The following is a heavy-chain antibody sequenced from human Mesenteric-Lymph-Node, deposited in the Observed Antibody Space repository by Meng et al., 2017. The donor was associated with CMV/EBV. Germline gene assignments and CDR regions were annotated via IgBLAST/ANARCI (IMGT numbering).Heavy chain of an antibody. CDR3: ARDAPSVPAAPFDI. J-gene: IGHJ3*02. CDR1: GYTFTGYY. Sequence: ASVKVSCKASGYTFTGYYMHWVRQAPGQGLEWMGWINPNSGGTKYAQKFQGRVTMTRDTSISTAYMELSRLRSDDTAVYYCARDAPSVPAAPFDIWGQGTMVTVSS. CDR2: INPNSGGT. V-gene: IGHV1-2*02. D-gene: IGHD2-2*01.